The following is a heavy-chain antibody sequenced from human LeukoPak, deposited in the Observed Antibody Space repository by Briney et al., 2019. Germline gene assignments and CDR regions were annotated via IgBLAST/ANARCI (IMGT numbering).Heavy chain of an antibody. V-gene: IGHV3-13*01. J-gene: IGHJ6*04. D-gene: IGHD3-10*02. Sequence: GGSLRLSCTASGFSFSSYSMSWVRQPPGKGLEWISAINDDVTYYRDSVKGRFTISRENAKNSLYLQMNSLRAGDTAVYYCAELGITMIGGVWGKGTTVTISS. CDR2: INDDVT. CDR3: AELGITMIGGV. CDR1: GFSFSSYS.